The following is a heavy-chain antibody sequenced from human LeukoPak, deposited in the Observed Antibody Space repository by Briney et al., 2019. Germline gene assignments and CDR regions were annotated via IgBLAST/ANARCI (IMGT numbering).Heavy chain of an antibody. J-gene: IGHJ3*02. D-gene: IGHD4-17*01. CDR2: TRNKANSYTT. Sequence: GGSLRLSCAASGFTFSDHYMDWVRQAPGKGLEWVGRTRNKANSYTTEYAASVKGRFTISRDDSKNSLYLQMNSLKTEDTAVYYCARDRIDYGNAFDIWGQGTMVTVSS. V-gene: IGHV3-72*01. CDR3: ARDRIDYGNAFDI. CDR1: GFTFSDHY.